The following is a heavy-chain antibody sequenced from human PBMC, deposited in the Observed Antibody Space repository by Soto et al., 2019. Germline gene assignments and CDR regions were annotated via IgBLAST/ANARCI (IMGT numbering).Heavy chain of an antibody. Sequence: QVQLVESGGGVVQPGGSLRLSCAASAFTFSRNGMHWVRQAPGKGLQWVGVIWSDGSNQRYAESVKGRFTISRDNSKNTLYLQMNSLRAEDTAVYYCARERTFGENNHNYMDVWGTGITVTVSS. J-gene: IGHJ6*03. CDR3: ARERTFGENNHNYMDV. D-gene: IGHD3-10*01. CDR2: IWSDGSNQ. CDR1: AFTFSRNG. V-gene: IGHV3-33*01.